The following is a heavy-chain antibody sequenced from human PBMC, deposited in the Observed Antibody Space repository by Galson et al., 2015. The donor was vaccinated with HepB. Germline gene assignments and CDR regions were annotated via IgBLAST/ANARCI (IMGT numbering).Heavy chain of an antibody. CDR3: ARDQAGIAVAGTPDFDY. CDR2: ISSSGSTI. Sequence: SLRLSCAASGFTFSDYYMSWIRQAPGKGLEWVPYISSSGSTIYYADSVKGRFTISRDNAKNSLYLQMNSLRAEDTAVYYCARDQAGIAVAGTPDFDYWGQGTLVTVSS. D-gene: IGHD6-19*01. CDR1: GFTFSDYY. V-gene: IGHV3-11*01. J-gene: IGHJ4*02.